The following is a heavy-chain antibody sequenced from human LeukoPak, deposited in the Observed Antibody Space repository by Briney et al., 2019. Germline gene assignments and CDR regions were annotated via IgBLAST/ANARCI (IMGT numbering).Heavy chain of an antibody. V-gene: IGHV5-51*01. CDR3: ARVLGSGTYLYYFDY. J-gene: IGHJ4*02. CDR1: GYSFPGLW. D-gene: IGHD3-10*01. Sequence: PGGSLRLSCKASGYSFPGLWIGWVRQMPGKGLEWMGIIYPGDSDTKYSPPFQGQVTISADKSIDTAYLQWSSLRASDTAMYFCARVLGSGTYLYYFDYWGQGTLVTVSS. CDR2: IYPGDSDT.